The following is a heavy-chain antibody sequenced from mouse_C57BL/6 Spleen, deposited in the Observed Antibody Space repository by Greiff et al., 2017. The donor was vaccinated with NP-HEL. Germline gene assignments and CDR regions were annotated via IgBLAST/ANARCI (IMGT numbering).Heavy chain of an antibody. V-gene: IGHV1-64*01. CDR1: GYTFTSYW. Sequence: QVQLQQPGAELVKPGASVKLSCKASGYTFTSYWMHWVKQRPGQGLEWIGMIHPNSGSTNYNEKFKSKATLTVDKSSSTAYMQLSSLTSEDSAVYYCARYPGYTAMDYWGQGTSVTVSS. CDR3: ARYPGYTAMDY. D-gene: IGHD1-2*01. J-gene: IGHJ4*01. CDR2: IHPNSGST.